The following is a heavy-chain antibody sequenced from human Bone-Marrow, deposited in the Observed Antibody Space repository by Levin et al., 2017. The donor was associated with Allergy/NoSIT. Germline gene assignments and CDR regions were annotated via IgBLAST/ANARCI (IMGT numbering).Heavy chain of an antibody. J-gene: IGHJ6*02. CDR2: INPKSGTT. CDR1: GYTFTDYY. Sequence: GESLKISCKASGYTFTDYYVHWVRQAPGQGPEWMGWINPKSGTTHYAQKFQGRVTMTRDTSSTTAYMELSRLKSDDTAVYYCAKCDFYFYNGLDVWGQGTAVTVSS. CDR3: AKCDFYFYNGLDV. V-gene: IGHV1-2*02.